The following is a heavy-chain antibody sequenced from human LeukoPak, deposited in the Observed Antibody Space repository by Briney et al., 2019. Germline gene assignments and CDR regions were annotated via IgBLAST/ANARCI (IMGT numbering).Heavy chain of an antibody. CDR2: IYTSGST. V-gene: IGHV4-4*07. D-gene: IGHD2-15*01. CDR3: ARDGPDIVVVAPLDY. Sequence: SETLSLTCTVSGGSISSYYWSWIRQPAGKGLEWIWRIYTSGSTNYNPSLKSRVTMSVDTSKNQFSLKLSSVTAADTAVYYCARDGPDIVVVAPLDYWGQGTLVTVSS. CDR1: GGSISSYY. J-gene: IGHJ4*02.